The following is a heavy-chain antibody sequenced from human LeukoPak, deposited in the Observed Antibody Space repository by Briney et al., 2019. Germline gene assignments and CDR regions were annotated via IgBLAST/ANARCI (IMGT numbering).Heavy chain of an antibody. CDR2: INHSGST. CDR1: GGSFSGYY. CDR3: AKGRSGSYYNSYGMDV. Sequence: SETLSLTCAVYGGSFSGYYWSWIRQPPGEGLEWIGEINHSGSTNYNPSLKSRVTISVDTSKNQFSLKLSSVTAADTAVYYCAKGRSGSYYNSYGMDVWGKGTTVTVSS. V-gene: IGHV4-34*01. D-gene: IGHD3-10*01. J-gene: IGHJ6*04.